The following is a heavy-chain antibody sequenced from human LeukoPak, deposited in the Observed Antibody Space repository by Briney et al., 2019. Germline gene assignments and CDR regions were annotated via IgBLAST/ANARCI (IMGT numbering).Heavy chain of an antibody. J-gene: IGHJ5*02. CDR3: ARGTDNGGFDP. V-gene: IGHV3-53*01. CDR1: GFTVSSNY. CDR2: IYSGGSA. D-gene: IGHD2-8*01. Sequence: PGGSLRLSCAASGFTVSSNYMSWVRQAPGKGLEWVSVIYSGGSALYADSVKGRFTISRDNSKNTLHLQMNSLRAEDTAVYYCARGTDNGGFDPWGQGTLVTVSS.